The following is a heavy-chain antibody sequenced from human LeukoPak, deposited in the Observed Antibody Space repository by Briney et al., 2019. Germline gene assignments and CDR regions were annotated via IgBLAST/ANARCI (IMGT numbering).Heavy chain of an antibody. CDR1: GGSFSGYY. CDR3: ARNSPDIVVVPAAAYYYYYYMDV. J-gene: IGHJ6*03. Sequence: PSETLSLTCAVYGGSFSGYYWSWIRQPPGKGLEWIGEINHSGSTNYNPSLKSRVTISVDMSKNQFSLKLSSVTAADTAVYYCARNSPDIVVVPAAAYYYYYYMDVWGKGTTVTVSS. V-gene: IGHV4-34*01. D-gene: IGHD2-2*01. CDR2: INHSGST.